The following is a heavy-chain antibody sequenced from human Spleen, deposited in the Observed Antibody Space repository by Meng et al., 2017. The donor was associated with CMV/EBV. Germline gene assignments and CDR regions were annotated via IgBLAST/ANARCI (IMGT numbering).Heavy chain of an antibody. Sequence: QVQLLLSVASVKKPGASVKGSCKASGYTFTSYGISWVRQAPVQVLEWMGWISAYNGNTNYAQKLQGRVTMTTDTSTSTAYMELRSLRSDDTAVYYCARGEEAPSGWALDYWGQGTLVTVSS. CDR2: ISAYNGNT. CDR1: GYTFTSYG. J-gene: IGHJ4*02. V-gene: IGHV1-18*01. CDR3: ARGEEAPSGWALDY. D-gene: IGHD6-19*01.